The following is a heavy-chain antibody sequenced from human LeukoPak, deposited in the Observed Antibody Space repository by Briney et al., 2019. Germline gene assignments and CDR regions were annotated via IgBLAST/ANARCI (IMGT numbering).Heavy chain of an antibody. D-gene: IGHD3-10*01. V-gene: IGHV3-11*04. CDR1: GFTFSDHY. CDR3: ARSLRSYYYGSGIRAFDI. J-gene: IGHJ3*02. Sequence: GGSLRLSCAASGFTFSDHYMSWIRQAPGKGLEWVSYISHTGTTMYYADSVKGRFTLSRDNARNSLYLQMNSLRAEDTAVYYCARSLRSYYYGSGIRAFDIWGQGTMVTVSS. CDR2: ISHTGTTM.